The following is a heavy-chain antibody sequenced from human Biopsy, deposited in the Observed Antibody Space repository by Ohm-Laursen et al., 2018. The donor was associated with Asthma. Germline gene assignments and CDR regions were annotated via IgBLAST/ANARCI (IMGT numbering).Heavy chain of an antibody. J-gene: IGHJ4*02. V-gene: IGHV3-53*01. CDR3: ARGDSSGWSHYYFDY. CDR2: IYSGGTS. D-gene: IGHD6-19*01. Sequence: SLRLSCTASGFAVSRDYMFWVRQAPGKGLEWVSVIYSGGTSHTADSVRGRFTISRDFSKNTLHLQMHSLRGEDTAVYYCARGDSSGWSHYYFDYWGQGTLVTVSS. CDR1: GFAVSRDY.